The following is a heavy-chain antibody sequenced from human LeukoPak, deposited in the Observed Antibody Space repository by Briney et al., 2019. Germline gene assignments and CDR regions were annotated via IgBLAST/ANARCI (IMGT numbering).Heavy chain of an antibody. V-gene: IGHV3-30*02. CDR2: TQYDGSNK. CDR1: GFTFSSYG. Sequence: GGSLRLSCAASGFTFSSYGMHWVRQAPGKGLEWVAFTQYDGSNKYYADSVKGRFTISRDNSKNTLNLQMNSLRAEDTAVYYCAKDSSITMIRGVVGYWGQGTLVTVSP. CDR3: AKDSSITMIRGVVGY. J-gene: IGHJ4*02. D-gene: IGHD3-10*01.